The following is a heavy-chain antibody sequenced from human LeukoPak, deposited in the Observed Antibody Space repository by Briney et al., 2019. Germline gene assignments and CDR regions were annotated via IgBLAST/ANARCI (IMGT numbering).Heavy chain of an antibody. D-gene: IGHD3-22*01. CDR3: ARVPHYYDSSGYYTYYFDY. Sequence: PSETLSLTCTVSGGSISSYYWSWIRQPPGKGPEWIGYIYHSRSTNYNPSLKSRVTISVDTSKNQFSLKLSSVTAADTAVYYCARVPHYYDSSGYYTYYFDYWGLGTLVTVSS. CDR1: GGSISSYY. CDR2: IYHSRST. V-gene: IGHV4-59*01. J-gene: IGHJ4*02.